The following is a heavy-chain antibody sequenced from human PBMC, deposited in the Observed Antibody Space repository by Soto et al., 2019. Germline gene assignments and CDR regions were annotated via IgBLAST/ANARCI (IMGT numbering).Heavy chain of an antibody. CDR1: GGSISSYY. V-gene: IGHV4-59*08. CDR3: ARAYYCGSGSYHCFDY. CDR2: ISYSGGS. J-gene: IGHJ4*02. Sequence: QVQLQESGPGLVKPSETLSLTCTVSGGSISSYYWTWIRQPPGKGLEWIAYISYSGGSNYNPSLNGRVTISVDTSKKQFALKLSSVTAADTAVYYCARAYYCGSGSYHCFDYWGQGTLVTVSS. D-gene: IGHD3-10*01.